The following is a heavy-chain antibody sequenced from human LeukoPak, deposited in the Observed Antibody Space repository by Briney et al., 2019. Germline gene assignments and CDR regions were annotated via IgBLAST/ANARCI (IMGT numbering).Heavy chain of an antibody. J-gene: IGHJ5*02. V-gene: IGHV3-7*01. Sequence: GGSLRLSCETSGFIFSNCWMTWVRQAPGKGLEWVANIKPDGSEENYVDSVKGRFTISRDNAKNSLYLQMSSLRAEDTAVYYCVTGGHYSGTWGQGSLVTVSS. CDR2: IKPDGSEE. CDR1: GFIFSNCW. D-gene: IGHD3-3*01. CDR3: VTGGHYSGT.